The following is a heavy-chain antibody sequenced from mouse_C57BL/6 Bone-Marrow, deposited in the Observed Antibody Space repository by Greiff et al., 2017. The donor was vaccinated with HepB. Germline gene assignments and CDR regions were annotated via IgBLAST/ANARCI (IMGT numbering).Heavy chain of an antibody. CDR1: GFTFSDFY. V-gene: IGHV7-1*01. CDR2: SRNKANDYTT. Sequence: EVQGVESGGGLVQSGRSLRLSCATSGFTFSDFYMEWVRQAPGKGLEWIAASRNKANDYTTEYSASVKGRFIVSRDTSQSILYLQMNALRAEDTAIYYCARAAYAMDYWGQGTSVTVSS. J-gene: IGHJ4*01. CDR3: ARAAYAMDY.